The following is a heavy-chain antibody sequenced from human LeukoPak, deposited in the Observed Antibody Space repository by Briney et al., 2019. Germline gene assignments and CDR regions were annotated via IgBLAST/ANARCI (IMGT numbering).Heavy chain of an antibody. V-gene: IGHV1-46*01. CDR2: INPSGGST. D-gene: IGHD6-13*01. J-gene: IGHJ6*02. CDR1: GYTFTSYY. Sequence: ASVKVSCKASGYTFTSYYMHWVRQAPGQGLEWMGIINPSGGSTGYAQKFQGRVTMTRDTSTSTVYMELSSLRSEDTAVYYCARGYSSSWHYYYYGMDVWGQGTTVTVSS. CDR3: ARGYSSSWHYYYYGMDV.